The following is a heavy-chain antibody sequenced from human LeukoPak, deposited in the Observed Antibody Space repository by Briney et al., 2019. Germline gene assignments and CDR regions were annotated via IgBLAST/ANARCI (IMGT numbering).Heavy chain of an antibody. CDR3: ARRKRYGGYVPHVFGGDFDY. Sequence: KPSETLSLTCAVYGGSFSGYYWSWIRQPPGKGLEWIGEINHSGNTNYNPSLKSRVTISVDTSKNQFSLKLSSVTAADTAVYYCARRKRYGGYVPHVFGGDFDYWGQGTLVTVSS. J-gene: IGHJ4*02. D-gene: IGHD5-12*01. CDR2: INHSGNT. CDR1: GGSFSGYY. V-gene: IGHV4-34*01.